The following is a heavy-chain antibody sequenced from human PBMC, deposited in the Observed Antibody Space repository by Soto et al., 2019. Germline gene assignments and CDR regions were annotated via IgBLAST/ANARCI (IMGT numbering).Heavy chain of an antibody. D-gene: IGHD2-2*01. Sequence: ASVKVSCKLSGDTFTRYYIHWVRQAPGQGLEWMGRINCNSGDTKYAQSVQGRVTMTRDTSINTAYMELSRLRSDDTAVYSCVRGGGSSFFDSWGQGNLVTVSS. CDR1: GDTFTRYY. CDR3: VRGGGSSFFDS. J-gene: IGHJ5*01. V-gene: IGHV1-2*06. CDR2: INCNSGDT.